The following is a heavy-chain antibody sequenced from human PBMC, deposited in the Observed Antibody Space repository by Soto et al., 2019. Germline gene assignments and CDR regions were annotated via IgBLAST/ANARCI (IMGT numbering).Heavy chain of an antibody. CDR3: AKAIEQHLVRHALDI. V-gene: IGHV3-23*01. J-gene: IGHJ3*02. Sequence: EVQLLESGGGLVQTGGSLRLSCTASGFTFANYAMSWVRQAPGKGLEWLSVIRDSGADTYYADSVKGRFTISRDNSKNTVYLQINSLRAEDTAIYYCAKAIEQHLVRHALDIWGQGTKVTVSS. D-gene: IGHD6-13*01. CDR1: GFTFANYA. CDR2: IRDSGADT.